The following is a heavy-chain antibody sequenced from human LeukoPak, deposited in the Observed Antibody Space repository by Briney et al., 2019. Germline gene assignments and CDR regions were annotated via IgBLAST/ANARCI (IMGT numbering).Heavy chain of an antibody. Sequence: SETLSLTCTVSGGSISSSSYYWGWIRQPPGKGLEWIVSIYYSGSTYYNPSLKSRVTISVDTSKNQFSLKLSSVTAADTAVYYCASTKWDDEYSSSLGHFDYWGQGTLVTVSS. D-gene: IGHD6-6*01. CDR3: ASTKWDDEYSSSLGHFDY. CDR2: IYYSGST. V-gene: IGHV4-39*07. CDR1: GGSISSSSYY. J-gene: IGHJ4*02.